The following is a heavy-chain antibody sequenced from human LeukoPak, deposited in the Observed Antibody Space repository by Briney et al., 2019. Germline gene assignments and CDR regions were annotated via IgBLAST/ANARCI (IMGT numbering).Heavy chain of an antibody. CDR3: ARDVTVTTLLDAFDI. CDR1: GFTFSSYG. CDR2: IWYDGSNK. V-gene: IGHV3-33*01. J-gene: IGHJ3*02. Sequence: GRSLRLSCAASGFTFSSYGMHWVRQAPGKGLGWVAVIWYDGSNKYYAGSVKDRFTISRDNSKSTLYLQMNSLRAEDTAVYYCARDVTVTTLLDAFDIWGQGTMVTVSS. D-gene: IGHD4-17*01.